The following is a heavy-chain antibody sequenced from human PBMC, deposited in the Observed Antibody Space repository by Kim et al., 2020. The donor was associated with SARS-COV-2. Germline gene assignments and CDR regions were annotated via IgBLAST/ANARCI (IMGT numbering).Heavy chain of an antibody. Sequence: GGSLRLSCAASGFTFSSYGMHWVRQAPGKGLEWVAVIWYDGSNKYYADSVKGRFTISRDNSKNTLYLQMNSLRAEDTAVYYCARDGHRMETEVLRYFGVIDYWGQGTLVTVSS. V-gene: IGHV3-33*01. D-gene: IGHD3-9*01. CDR2: IWYDGSNK. J-gene: IGHJ4*02. CDR3: ARDGHRMETEVLRYFGVIDY. CDR1: GFTFSSYG.